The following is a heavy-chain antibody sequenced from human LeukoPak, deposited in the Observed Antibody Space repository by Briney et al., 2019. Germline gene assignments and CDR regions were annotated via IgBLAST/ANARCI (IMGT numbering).Heavy chain of an antibody. CDR2: ISSSSSTI. Sequence: PGGSLRLSCPASGFTFSSYSMNWVRQAPGKGREWVSYISSSSSTIYYADSVKGRFTISRDNAKNSLYLQMNSLRAEDTAVYYCARGGYSYGFRTFDYWGQGTLVTVSS. CDR1: GFTFSSYS. J-gene: IGHJ4*02. D-gene: IGHD5-18*01. V-gene: IGHV3-48*01. CDR3: ARGGYSYGFRTFDY.